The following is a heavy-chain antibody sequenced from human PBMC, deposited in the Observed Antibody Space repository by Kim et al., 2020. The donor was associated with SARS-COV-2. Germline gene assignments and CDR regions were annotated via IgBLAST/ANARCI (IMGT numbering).Heavy chain of an antibody. CDR3: ARVRYYGDSHFDY. D-gene: IGHD4-17*01. V-gene: IGHV3-11*05. CDR2: ISSSSSYT. J-gene: IGHJ4*02. Sequence: GGSLRLSCAASGFTFSDYYMSWIRQAPGKGLEWVSYISSSSSYTNYADSVKGRFTISRDNAKNSLYLQMNSLRAEDTAVYYCARVRYYGDSHFDYWGQGTLVTVSS. CDR1: GFTFSDYY.